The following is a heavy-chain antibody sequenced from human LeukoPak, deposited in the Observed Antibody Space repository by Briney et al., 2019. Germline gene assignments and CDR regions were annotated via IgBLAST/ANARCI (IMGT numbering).Heavy chain of an antibody. D-gene: IGHD3-10*01. Sequence: SSETLSLTCTVSGGSISTYYWSWIRQPPGKGLEWIGYIYYSGSAKYNPSLKSRVTISVDTSKNQFSLKLSSVTAADTAVYYCARSYGSGNYFDYWGQGILVTVSS. CDR2: IYYSGSA. J-gene: IGHJ4*02. CDR3: ARSYGSGNYFDY. CDR1: GGSISTYY. V-gene: IGHV4-59*01.